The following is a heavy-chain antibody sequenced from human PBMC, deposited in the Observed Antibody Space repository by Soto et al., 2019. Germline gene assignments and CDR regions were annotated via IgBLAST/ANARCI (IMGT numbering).Heavy chain of an antibody. V-gene: IGHV1-2*04. J-gene: IGHJ6*02. CDR3: ARDREQLWFGSGYYYGMDV. CDR2: INPNSGGT. D-gene: IGHD5-18*01. Sequence: GASVKVSCKASGYTFTGYYMHWVRQAPGQGLEWMGWINPNSGGTNYAQKFQGWVTMTRDTSISTAYMELSRLRSDDTAVYYCARDREQLWFGSGYYYGMDVWGQGTTVTVSS. CDR1: GYTFTGYY.